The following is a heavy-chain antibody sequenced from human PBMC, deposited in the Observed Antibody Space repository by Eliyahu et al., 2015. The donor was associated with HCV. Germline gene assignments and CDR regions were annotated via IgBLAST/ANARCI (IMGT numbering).Heavy chain of an antibody. J-gene: IGHJ3*02. V-gene: IGHV3-21*01. Sequence: EVQLVESGGGLVKPGGSLRLSCAASXXTXSXYSMNWVRQAPGKGLEWVSSISSSSSYIYYADSVKGRFTISRDNAKNSLYLQMNSLRAEDTAVYYCARVPKAVAGAFDIWGQGTMVTVSS. CDR3: ARVPKAVAGAFDI. CDR2: ISSSSSYI. CDR1: XXTXSXYS. D-gene: IGHD2-21*01.